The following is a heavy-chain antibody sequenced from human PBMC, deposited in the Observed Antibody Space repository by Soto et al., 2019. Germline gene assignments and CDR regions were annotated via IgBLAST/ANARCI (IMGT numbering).Heavy chain of an antibody. Sequence: SETLSLTCTVSGGSISSSSYYWGWIRQPPGKGLEWIGSIYYSGSTYYNPSLKSRVTISVDTSKNQFSLKLSSVTAADTAVYYCARNRGDFWSGYVNWFHPWGQETLVTVSS. CDR1: GGSISSSSYY. CDR3: ARNRGDFWSGYVNWFHP. V-gene: IGHV4-39*01. CDR2: IYYSGST. D-gene: IGHD3-3*01. J-gene: IGHJ5*02.